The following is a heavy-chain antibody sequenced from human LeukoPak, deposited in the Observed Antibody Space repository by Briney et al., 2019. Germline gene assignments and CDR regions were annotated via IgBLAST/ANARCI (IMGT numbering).Heavy chain of an antibody. V-gene: IGHV1-2*02. D-gene: IGHD4-17*01. Sequence: GASVKVSCKTSGYSFIDYYIHWVRQAPGQGLEWMGWINSNSADTNYAQNFQGRVTMTTDTSTSTAYMELRSLRSDDTAVYYCARYGLTTVTTYAFDIWGQGTMVTVSS. CDR2: INSNSADT. CDR1: GYSFIDYY. J-gene: IGHJ3*02. CDR3: ARYGLTTVTTYAFDI.